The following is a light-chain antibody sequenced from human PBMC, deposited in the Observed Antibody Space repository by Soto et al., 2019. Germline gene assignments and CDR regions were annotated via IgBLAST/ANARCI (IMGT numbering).Light chain of an antibody. J-gene: IGKJ1*01. CDR2: GAS. V-gene: IGKV3-20*01. Sequence: EIVLTQSPGTLSLSPGERATLSCRASQSVSSSYLAWCQQKPGQAPRLLIYGASSRATGIPDRFSGSGSGTDFTLTISRLEPEDFAVYYCQQYGSSPWTFGQGTNVEI. CDR3: QQYGSSPWT. CDR1: QSVSSSY.